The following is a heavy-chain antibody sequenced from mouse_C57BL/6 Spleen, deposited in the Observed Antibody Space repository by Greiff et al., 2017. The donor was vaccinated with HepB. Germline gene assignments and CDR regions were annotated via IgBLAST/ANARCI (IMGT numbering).Heavy chain of an antibody. J-gene: IGHJ4*01. CDR1: GFSLTSYG. CDR3: ARRDPYAMDY. Sequence: VQLQQSGPGLVQPSQSLSITCTVSGFSLTSYGVHWVRQSPGKGLEWLGVIWSGGSTDYNAAFISRLSISKDNSKSQVFFKMNSLQADDTAIYYCARRDPYAMDYWGQGTSGTVAS. CDR2: IWSGGST. V-gene: IGHV2-2*01. D-gene: IGHD3-3*01.